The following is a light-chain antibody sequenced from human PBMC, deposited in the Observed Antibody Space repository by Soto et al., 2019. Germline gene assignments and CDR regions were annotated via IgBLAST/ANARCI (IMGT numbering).Light chain of an antibody. V-gene: IGLV1-44*01. CDR3: VAWDESLNGLYV. CDR2: SNN. Sequence: QSALTQPPSASGTPGQRVTISCSGSSSNIGSNTVNWYQQLPGTAPKLLIHSNNQRPSGVPDRFSGSKSGTSASLAISGLQSEDEADYYCVAWDESLNGLYVFGTGTKVTVL. J-gene: IGLJ1*01. CDR1: SSNIGSNT.